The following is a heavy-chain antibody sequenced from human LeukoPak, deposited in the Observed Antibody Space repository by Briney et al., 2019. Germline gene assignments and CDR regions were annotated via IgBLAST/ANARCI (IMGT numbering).Heavy chain of an antibody. CDR1: GFTFSGNA. J-gene: IGHJ4*02. CDR2: IGSDENR. V-gene: IGHV3-23*01. D-gene: IGHD2-8*02. CDR3: AKDEIHWSFDH. Sequence: GGSLRLSCTASGFTFSGNAMGWVRQAPGKGLEWVSGIGSDENRLYADSVKGRFTISRDNSKNTLYLQMNSLRVEDTAVYYCAKDEIHWSFDHWGQGTLVTVSS.